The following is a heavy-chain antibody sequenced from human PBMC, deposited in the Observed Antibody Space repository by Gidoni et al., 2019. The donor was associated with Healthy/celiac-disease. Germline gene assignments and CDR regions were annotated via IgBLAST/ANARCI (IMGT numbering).Heavy chain of an antibody. CDR2: ISSSSSTI. D-gene: IGHD3-10*01. CDR3: ARGGSPPYYYYYGMDV. V-gene: IGHV3-48*02. CDR1: GFTFIRYS. Sequence: EVQLVESGGGLVQPGGSLRLSCAASGFTFIRYSMNGVRQAPGKGLEWVSYISSSSSTIYYADSVKGRFTISRDNAKNSLYLQMNSLRDEDTAVYYCARGGSPPYYYYYGMDVWGQETTVTVSS. J-gene: IGHJ6*02.